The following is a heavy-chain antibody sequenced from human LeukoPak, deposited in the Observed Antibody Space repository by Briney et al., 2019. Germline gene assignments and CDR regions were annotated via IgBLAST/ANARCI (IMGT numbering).Heavy chain of an antibody. D-gene: IGHD2-2*01. Sequence: ASVKVSCKASGYTFTSYYMHWVRQAPGQGLEWMGIINPSGGDTSYTQNFQGRVTMTRDTSTSTVYMELSSLRSEDTAVYYCARGSYGSGLDYWGLGTLVTVSS. V-gene: IGHV1-46*01. CDR3: ARGSYGSGLDY. CDR2: INPSGGDT. CDR1: GYTFTSYY. J-gene: IGHJ4*02.